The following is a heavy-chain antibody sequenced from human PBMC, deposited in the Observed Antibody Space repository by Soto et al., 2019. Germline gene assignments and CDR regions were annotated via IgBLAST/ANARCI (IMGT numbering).Heavy chain of an antibody. V-gene: IGHV4-59*01. D-gene: IGHD6-19*01. CDR2: IYYSGST. J-gene: IGHJ6*03. Sequence: PSETLSLTCTVSGGSISSYYWSWIRQPPGKGLEWIGYIYYSGSTNYNPSLKSRVTISVDTSKNQFSLKLSSVTAADTAVYYCARQPGYSSGWYGLDYMDVWGKGTTVTVSS. CDR1: GGSISSYY. CDR3: ARQPGYSSGWYGLDYMDV.